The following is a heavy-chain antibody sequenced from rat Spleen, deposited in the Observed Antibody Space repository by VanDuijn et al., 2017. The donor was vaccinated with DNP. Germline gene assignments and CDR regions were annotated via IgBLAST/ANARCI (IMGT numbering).Heavy chain of an antibody. CDR2: ISPSGSRP. CDR1: GFTFSDYY. CDR3: TRGVYYGSSWAFDY. Sequence: EVQLVESGGGLVQPGRSLRLSCAASGFTFSDYYMAWVRQAPKKGLEWVAAISPSGSRPYSPDPVKGRVTISRDTAKSSLYLQMNSLKSEDTATYYCTRGVYYGSSWAFDYWGHGVMVTVSS. V-gene: IGHV5-20*01. D-gene: IGHD1-6*01. J-gene: IGHJ2*01.